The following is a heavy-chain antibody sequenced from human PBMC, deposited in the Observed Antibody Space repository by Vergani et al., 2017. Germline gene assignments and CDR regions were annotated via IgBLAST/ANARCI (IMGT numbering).Heavy chain of an antibody. D-gene: IGHD2-2*01. CDR2: INPNSGGT. J-gene: IGHJ4*02. CDR1: GYTFTGYY. CDR3: ARGGYCSSTSCYDADY. Sequence: QVQLVQSGAEVKKPGASVKVSCKASGYTFTGYYMHWVRQAPGQGLEWMGWINPNSGGTNYAQKFQGRVTMTRDTSASTAYMELSSLRSEDTAVYYCARGGYCSSTSCYDADYWGQGTLVTVSS. V-gene: IGHV1-2*02.